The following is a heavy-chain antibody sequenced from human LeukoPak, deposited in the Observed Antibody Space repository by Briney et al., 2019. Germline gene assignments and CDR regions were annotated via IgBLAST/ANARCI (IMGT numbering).Heavy chain of an antibody. J-gene: IGHJ3*02. CDR1: GGSISSSNW. Sequence: PSGTLSLTCAVSGGSISSSNWWSWVRQPPGKGLEWIGEIYHSGSTNYNPSLKSRVTISVDKSKNQFSLKLSSVTAADTAVYYCARSFSSGYYYGSFDIWGQGTMVTVSS. V-gene: IGHV4-4*02. CDR2: IYHSGST. D-gene: IGHD3-22*01. CDR3: ARSFSSGYYYGSFDI.